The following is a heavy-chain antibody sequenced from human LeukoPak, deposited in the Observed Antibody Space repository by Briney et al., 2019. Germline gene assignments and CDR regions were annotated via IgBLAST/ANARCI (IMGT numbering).Heavy chain of an antibody. CDR1: GFTFSSYA. Sequence: PGGSLRLSCAASGFTFSSYAMNWVRQAPGKGLEWVSGISGSAGSTHYADSVKGRFTISRDNSKNTLYLQMNSLRVEDTAVYYWAKDRPAINWYFDPWGRGTLVTVSS. J-gene: IGHJ2*01. CDR3: AKDRPAINWYFDP. D-gene: IGHD3-9*01. CDR2: ISGSAGST. V-gene: IGHV3-23*01.